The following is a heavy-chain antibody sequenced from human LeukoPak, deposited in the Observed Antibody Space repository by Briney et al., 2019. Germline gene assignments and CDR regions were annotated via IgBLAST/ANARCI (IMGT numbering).Heavy chain of an antibody. D-gene: IGHD2-2*01. CDR2: IYRGGAT. CDR1: GDSISSNK. J-gene: IGHJ4*02. V-gene: IGHV3-66*01. Sequence: GTLSLTCAVSGDSISSNKWWSWVRQAPGKGLEWVSVIYRGGATYYADSVKDRFTISRDISKNTLFLQMNSLRAEDTAVYFCARDGPDSLYFDYWGQGTLVTASP. CDR3: ARDGPDSLYFDY.